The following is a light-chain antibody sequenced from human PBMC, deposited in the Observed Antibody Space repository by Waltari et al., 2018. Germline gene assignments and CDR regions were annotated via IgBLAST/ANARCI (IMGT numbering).Light chain of an antibody. Sequence: DIQMTQSPSTLSASVGDRVTITCRASQSISSWLAWYQQKPGKVPKLLIDDASSLESGVPSRFSGSGSGTEFTLTISSLEPDDFAHYYCQQRRNWPPTFGQGTKVEIK. CDR3: QQRRNWPPT. V-gene: IGKV1-5*01. CDR2: DAS. J-gene: IGKJ1*01. CDR1: QSISSW.